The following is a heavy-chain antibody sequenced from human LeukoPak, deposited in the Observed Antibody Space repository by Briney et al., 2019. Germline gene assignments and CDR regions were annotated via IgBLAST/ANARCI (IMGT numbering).Heavy chain of an antibody. D-gene: IGHD2-2*01. V-gene: IGHV3-20*01. Sequence: GGSLRLSCAASGFTFDDYGMSWVRQAPGKGLEWVSGINWNGGSTGYADSVKGRFTISRDNAKNSLYLQMNSLRAEDTALYHCARRGVSGSSTDYYFDYWGQGTLVTVSS. J-gene: IGHJ4*02. CDR1: GFTFDDYG. CDR3: ARRGVSGSSTDYYFDY. CDR2: INWNGGST.